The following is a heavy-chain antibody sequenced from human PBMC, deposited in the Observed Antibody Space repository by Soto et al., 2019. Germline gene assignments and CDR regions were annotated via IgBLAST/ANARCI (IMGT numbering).Heavy chain of an antibody. CDR2: ISYDGSNK. CDR3: AKDTAGDVGIAVAGYFDC. V-gene: IGHV3-30*18. Sequence: GGSLRLSCAGSGFSFSSYGMHWVRQAPGKGLEWVAVISYDGSNKFYTDSVQGRFTISRDNYKNTVYLQMNGLRPEDTAVYYCAKDTAGDVGIAVAGYFDCWGQGTLVTVSS. J-gene: IGHJ4*02. CDR1: GFSFSSYG. D-gene: IGHD6-19*01.